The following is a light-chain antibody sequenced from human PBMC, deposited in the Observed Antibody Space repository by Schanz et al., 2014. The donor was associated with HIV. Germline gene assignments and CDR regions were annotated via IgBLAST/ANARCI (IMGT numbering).Light chain of an antibody. CDR1: SSDVGSYDL. Sequence: QSALTQPASVSGSPGQSITTSCTGTSSDVGSYDLVSWYQQHPGKAPKLLIYEVTKWPSGVPDRFSGSKSGNTASLTVSGLQAEDEADYYCSSYAGSNTWVFRGGTKLTVL. V-gene: IGLV2-14*02. J-gene: IGLJ3*02. CDR3: SSYAGSNTWV. CDR2: EVT.